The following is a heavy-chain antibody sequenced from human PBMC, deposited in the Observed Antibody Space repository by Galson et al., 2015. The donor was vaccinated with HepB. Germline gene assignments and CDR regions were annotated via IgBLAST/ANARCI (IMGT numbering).Heavy chain of an antibody. CDR2: ISSSSSTI. CDR3: AREAHGILEWVPHFEWYFDL. D-gene: IGHD3-3*01. J-gene: IGHJ2*01. V-gene: IGHV3-48*02. Sequence: SLRLSCAASGFTFSSYSMNWVRQAPGKGLEWVSYISSSSSTIYYADSVKGRFTISRDNAKNSLYLQMNSRRDEDTAVYYCAREAHGILEWVPHFEWYFDLWGRGTLVTVSS. CDR1: GFTFSSYS.